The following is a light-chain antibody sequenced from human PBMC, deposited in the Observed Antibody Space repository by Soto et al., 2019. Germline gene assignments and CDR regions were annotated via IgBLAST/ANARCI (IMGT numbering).Light chain of an antibody. Sequence: LTQPASVSGSPGQSITISCTGSSSDVGGYDYVSWYQQYPGKAPKLMIYDVSNRPSGVSNRFSGSKSGNTASLTISGLQADDEADYYCSSFTSSTTRVFGTGNRSPS. CDR2: DVS. V-gene: IGLV2-14*01. J-gene: IGLJ1*01. CDR3: SSFTSSTTRV. CDR1: SSDVGGYDY.